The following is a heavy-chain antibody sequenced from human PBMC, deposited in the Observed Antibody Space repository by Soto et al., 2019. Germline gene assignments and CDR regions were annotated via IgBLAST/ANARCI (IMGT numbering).Heavy chain of an antibody. CDR2: IFHTGGK. Sequence: SETLSLTCFVSGDSINNTYWWRWVRQAPGKGQEWIGEIFHTGGKSYMPSLRGRITLSVDTSKNQFSLKLTSVTAADTAVYYCAKDLPGARWYYDALDVWGQGTTVTVSS. V-gene: IGHV4-4*02. J-gene: IGHJ6*02. CDR3: AKDLPGARWYYDALDV. D-gene: IGHD2-15*01. CDR1: GDSINNTYW.